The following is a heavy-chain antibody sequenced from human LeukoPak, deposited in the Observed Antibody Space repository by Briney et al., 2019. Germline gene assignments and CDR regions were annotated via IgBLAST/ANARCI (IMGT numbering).Heavy chain of an antibody. V-gene: IGHV3-30-3*01. CDR3: VRDTDVSLWFGPNNWFDP. D-gene: IGHD3-10*01. Sequence: GRSLRLSCAASGFTFRNYAMHWVRQAPGKGLEWVAVISYDGSNKYYADSVKGRFTISRDNSKNTLYLQMNSLRAEDTAVYYCVRDTDVSLWFGPNNWFDPWGQGTLVTVSS. CDR1: GFTFRNYA. J-gene: IGHJ5*02. CDR2: ISYDGSNK.